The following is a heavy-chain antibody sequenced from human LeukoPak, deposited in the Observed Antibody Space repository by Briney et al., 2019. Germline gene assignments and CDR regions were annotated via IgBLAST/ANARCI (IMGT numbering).Heavy chain of an antibody. CDR1: GFTFSSYA. Sequence: PGGSLRLSCAASGFTFSSYAMHWVRQAPGKGLEWVAVISYDGSNKYYADSVKGRFAISRDNSKNTLYLQMNSLRAEDTAVYYCARDKSSSWYINGFDPWGQGTLVTVSS. J-gene: IGHJ5*02. CDR2: ISYDGSNK. CDR3: ARDKSSSWYINGFDP. D-gene: IGHD6-13*01. V-gene: IGHV3-30*09.